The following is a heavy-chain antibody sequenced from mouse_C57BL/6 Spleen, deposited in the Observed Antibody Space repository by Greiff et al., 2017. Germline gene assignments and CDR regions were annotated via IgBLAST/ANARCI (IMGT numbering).Heavy chain of an antibody. D-gene: IGHD1-1*01. CDR2: FDPSDSYT. V-gene: IGHV1-69*01. CDR3: ARKFTTVANWYFDV. Sequence: QVQLQQPGAELVMPGASVKLSCKASGYTFTSYWMHWVKQRPGQGLEWIGEFDPSDSYTNYNQKFKGKSTLTVDKSSNTVYMQLSRLTSDDSAVYYCARKFTTVANWYFDVWGTGTTVTVSS. J-gene: IGHJ1*03. CDR1: GYTFTSYW.